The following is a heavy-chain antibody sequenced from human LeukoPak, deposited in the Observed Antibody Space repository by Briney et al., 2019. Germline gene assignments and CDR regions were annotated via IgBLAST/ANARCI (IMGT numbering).Heavy chain of an antibody. CDR1: GFNFRSYE. CDR2: ISNTDETR. J-gene: IGHJ4*02. Sequence: GGSLRLSCAASGFNFRSYEMNWVRQAPGKGLEWVSYISNTDETRTYADSVKGRFTISRDNAKNSLHLEMNSLRAEDTAVYYCAREIVSAVAGNFDYWGQGTLVTVSS. V-gene: IGHV3-48*03. D-gene: IGHD6-19*01. CDR3: AREIVSAVAGNFDY.